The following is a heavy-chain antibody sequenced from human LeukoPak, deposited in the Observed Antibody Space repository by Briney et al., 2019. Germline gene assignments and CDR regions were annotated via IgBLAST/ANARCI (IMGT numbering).Heavy chain of an antibody. CDR1: GGSISTSSYY. CDR2: TYASGST. D-gene: IGHD3-10*01. CDR3: ARSFYGLGSYGSYNRFDP. J-gene: IGHJ5*02. Sequence: PSETLSLTCTASGGSISTSSYYWGWIRQPPGKALEWIGRTYASGSTNYNPSLQSRVTISIDTSKNQFSLKLSSVTAADTAVYYCARSFYGLGSYGSYNRFDPWGQGTLVTVSS. V-gene: IGHV4-61*05.